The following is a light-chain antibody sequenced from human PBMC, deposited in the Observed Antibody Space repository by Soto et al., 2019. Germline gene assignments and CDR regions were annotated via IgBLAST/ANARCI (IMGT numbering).Light chain of an antibody. CDR1: SSDVGAYNY. CDR2: EVS. J-gene: IGLJ2*01. CDR3: SSYAGSRVLV. Sequence: QSALTQPASVSGSPGQSITISCTGTSSDVGAYNYVSWYQQHPGKAPKLIIYEVSVRPSGVSNRFSGSKSGNTASLTISGLQAEDEADYYCSSYAGSRVLVFGGGTKLTVL. V-gene: IGLV2-14*01.